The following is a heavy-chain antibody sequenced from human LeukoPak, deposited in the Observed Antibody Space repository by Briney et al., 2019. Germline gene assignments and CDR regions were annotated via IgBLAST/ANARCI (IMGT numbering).Heavy chain of an antibody. CDR1: GFTFSSYA. CDR2: ISGSGGST. Sequence: QTGGSLRLSCAASGFTFSSYAMSWVRQAPGKGLEWVSAISGSGGSTYYADSVKGRFTISRDNSKNTLYLQMNSLRAEDTAVYYCAKIVGVVVVAATYDVWGKGTTVTVSS. CDR3: AKIVGVVVVAATYDV. D-gene: IGHD2-15*01. V-gene: IGHV3-23*01. J-gene: IGHJ6*04.